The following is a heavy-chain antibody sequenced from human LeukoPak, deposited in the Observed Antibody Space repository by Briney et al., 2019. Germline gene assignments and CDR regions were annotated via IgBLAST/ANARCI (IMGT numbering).Heavy chain of an antibody. V-gene: IGHV3-23*01. CDR3: AKDLARTRGSPGDY. D-gene: IGHD2-2*01. Sequence: GGSLRLSCAASGFTFSSYAMSWVRQAPGKGLEWVSAISGSGGSTYYADSVKGRFTISRDNSKNTLYLQMNSLRAEDTAVCYCAKDLARTRGSPGDYWGQGTLVTVSS. J-gene: IGHJ4*02. CDR2: ISGSGGST. CDR1: GFTFSSYA.